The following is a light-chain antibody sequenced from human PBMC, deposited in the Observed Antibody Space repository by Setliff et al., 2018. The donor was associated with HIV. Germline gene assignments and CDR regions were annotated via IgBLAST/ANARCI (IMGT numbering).Light chain of an antibody. CDR2: EDN. V-gene: IGLV2-23*02. CDR1: NSDVGSYNL. Sequence: QSALTQPASVSGSPGQSTTITCTGTNSDVGSYNLVSWYQHHPGKAPKLIIYEDNKRPSGVSNRFSGSKSGNTASLTISGLQAEDEADHHCCSYAGSSSFQFGGGTKVTVL. CDR3: CSYAGSSSFQ. J-gene: IGLJ2*01.